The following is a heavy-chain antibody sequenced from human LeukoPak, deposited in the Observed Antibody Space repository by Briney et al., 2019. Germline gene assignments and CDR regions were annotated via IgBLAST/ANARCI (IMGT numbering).Heavy chain of an antibody. CDR1: GFTFSSYG. Sequence: GGSLRLSCAASGFTFSSYGMSWVRQAPGKGLEWVSAISGSGGSTYYADSVKGRFTISRDNSKNTLYLQMNSLRAEDTAVYYCAKVGGYYDSSGYPIPGDYWGQGTLVTVSS. CDR2: ISGSGGST. D-gene: IGHD3-22*01. J-gene: IGHJ4*02. V-gene: IGHV3-23*01. CDR3: AKVGGYYDSSGYPIPGDY.